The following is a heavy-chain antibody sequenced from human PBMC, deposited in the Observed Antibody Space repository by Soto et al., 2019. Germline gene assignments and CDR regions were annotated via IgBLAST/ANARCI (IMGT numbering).Heavy chain of an antibody. Sequence: PSETLSLTCTVSGGSISSSSYYWGWIRQPPGKGLEWIGSIYYSGSTNYNPSLKSRVTISVDTSKNQFSLKLSSVTAADTAVYYCARSQLGYCSSTSCKQIYYYYYMDVWGKGTTVTVSS. CDR2: IYYSGST. J-gene: IGHJ6*03. D-gene: IGHD2-2*01. CDR3: ARSQLGYCSSTSCKQIYYYYYMDV. CDR1: GGSISSSSYY. V-gene: IGHV4-39*07.